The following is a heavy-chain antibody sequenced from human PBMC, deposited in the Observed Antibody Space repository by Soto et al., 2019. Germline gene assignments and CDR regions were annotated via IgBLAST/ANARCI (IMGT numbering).Heavy chain of an antibody. V-gene: IGHV2-5*01. CDR3: AHRGYGNYPRDNWFDP. J-gene: IGHJ5*02. CDR1: GFSLTTAGAG. Sequence: QITLKESSPTLVKPTQTLTLTCTFSGFSLTTAGAGVGWIRQPPGKALEWLALIYWNDDTRYSPSLKSRLTITKDTSKNQVVVRMTNMDPVDTATYYCAHRGYGNYPRDNWFDPWGQGILVIVSS. CDR2: IYWNDDT. D-gene: IGHD4-17*01.